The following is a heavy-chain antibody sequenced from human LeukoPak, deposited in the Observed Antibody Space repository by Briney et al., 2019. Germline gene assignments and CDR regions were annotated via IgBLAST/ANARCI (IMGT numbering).Heavy chain of an antibody. D-gene: IGHD3-9*01. CDR1: GFTFSSYS. CDR2: ISSSSTTI. Sequence: GGSLRLSCVASGFTFSSYSINWVRQAPGKGLEWVSYISSSSTTIYYADSVKGRFTITIDNAKNSIYLQMTRLRAEDTAVYYCARSFYYDTLTGYYFFDYWGQGTLVTVSS. J-gene: IGHJ4*02. CDR3: ARSFYYDTLTGYYFFDY. V-gene: IGHV3-48*01.